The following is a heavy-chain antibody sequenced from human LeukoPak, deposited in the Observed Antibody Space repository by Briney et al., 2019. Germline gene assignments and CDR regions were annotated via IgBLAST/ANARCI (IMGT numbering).Heavy chain of an antibody. V-gene: IGHV1-24*01. Sequence: ASVKVSCKVSGYTLTELSMHWVRQAPGKGLEWTGGFDPEDGETIYAQKFQGRVTMTEDTSTDTAYMELSSLRSEDTAVYYCATVLSGGYYFDYWGQGTLVTVSS. CDR2: FDPEDGET. CDR1: GYTLTELS. CDR3: ATVLSGGYYFDY. J-gene: IGHJ4*02. D-gene: IGHD3-10*01.